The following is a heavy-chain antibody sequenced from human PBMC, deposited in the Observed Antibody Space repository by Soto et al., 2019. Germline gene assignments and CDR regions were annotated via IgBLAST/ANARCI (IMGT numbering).Heavy chain of an antibody. CDR2: IYPGDSDT. CDR1: GYSFTSYW. Sequence: PGETLKISCKGSGYSFTSYWIGWVRQMPGKGLEWMGIIYPGDSDTRYSPSFQGQVTISADKSISTAYLQWSSLKASDTATYYCARTPEEYYYDSSGYPRGWFDPWGQGTLVTVSS. CDR3: ARTPEEYYYDSSGYPRGWFDP. V-gene: IGHV5-51*01. D-gene: IGHD3-22*01. J-gene: IGHJ5*02.